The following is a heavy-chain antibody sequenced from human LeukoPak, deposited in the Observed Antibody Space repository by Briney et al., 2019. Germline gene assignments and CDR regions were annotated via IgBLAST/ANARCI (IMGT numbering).Heavy chain of an antibody. CDR3: VREFSGGYFDY. D-gene: IGHD3-16*01. CDR2: IFLSAGNT. Sequence: GASVKVSCKASGYTFTRYYLHWVRQAPGQGLEWMGIIFLSAGNTNYAQKFQGRVTMTRDMSTSTVYTELSTLRSEDTAVYYCVREFSGGYFDYWGQGTLVTVSS. J-gene: IGHJ4*02. CDR1: GYTFTRYY. V-gene: IGHV1-46*01.